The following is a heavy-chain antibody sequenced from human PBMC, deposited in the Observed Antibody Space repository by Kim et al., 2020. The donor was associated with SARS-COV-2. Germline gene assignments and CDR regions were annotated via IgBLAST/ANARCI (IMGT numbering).Heavy chain of an antibody. Sequence: SETLSLTCTVSGGSISSYYWSWIRQPPGKGLEWIGYIYYSGSTNYNPSLKSRVTISVDTSKNQFSLKLSSVTAADTAVYYCARKGDYYDSSGYYHFDYWGQGTLVTVSS. CDR1: GGSISSYY. V-gene: IGHV4-59*01. J-gene: IGHJ4*02. D-gene: IGHD3-22*01. CDR3: ARKGDYYDSSGYYHFDY. CDR2: IYYSGST.